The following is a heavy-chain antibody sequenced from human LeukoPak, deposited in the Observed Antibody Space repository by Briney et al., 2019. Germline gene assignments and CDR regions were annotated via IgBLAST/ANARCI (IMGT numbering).Heavy chain of an antibody. J-gene: IGHJ6*02. Sequence: SETLSLTCAVYGGSFSDYYWSWIRQPPGKGLEWIGEIDHRESTTYDPSLKSRVTISVDTSKNQFSLKLNSVTAADTAVYYCASRMYYYYGMDVWGQGTTVIVSS. CDR3: ASRMYYYYGMDV. V-gene: IGHV4-34*01. CDR1: GGSFSDYY. CDR2: IDHREST.